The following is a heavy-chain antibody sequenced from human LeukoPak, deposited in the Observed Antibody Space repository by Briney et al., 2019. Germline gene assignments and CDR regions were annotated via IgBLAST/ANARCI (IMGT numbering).Heavy chain of an antibody. Sequence: GGSLRLSGAASGFAFGIYGMRWVRQAPGKGLEWVAFIWSDGTKEFYADSVKGRFTISRDNSNNTVYLHMNSLRAEDTALYFCVRDRNNNYFDYWGQGTLLTVSS. V-gene: IGHV3-33*01. CDR3: VRDRNNNYFDY. CDR2: IWSDGTKE. D-gene: IGHD1-14*01. J-gene: IGHJ4*02. CDR1: GFAFGIYG.